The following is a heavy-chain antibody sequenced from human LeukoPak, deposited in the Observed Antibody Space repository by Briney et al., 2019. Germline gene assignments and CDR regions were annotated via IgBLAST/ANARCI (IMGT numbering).Heavy chain of an antibody. CDR3: AKDSKHYSMDV. CDR1: GFTFSDYA. V-gene: IGHV3-30*02. D-gene: IGHD2/OR15-2a*01. Sequence: GGSLRLSCAVSGFTFSDYAMHWVRQAPGKGLEWVALLQYDGNNKYYVDSVKGRFAISRDISKNTLYLQMNSLRPDDTAVYYCAKDSKHYSMDVWGQGTTVTVS. CDR2: LQYDGNNK. J-gene: IGHJ6*02.